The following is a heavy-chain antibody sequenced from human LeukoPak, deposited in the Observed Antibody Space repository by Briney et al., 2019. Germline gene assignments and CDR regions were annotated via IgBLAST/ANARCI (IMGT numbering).Heavy chain of an antibody. J-gene: IGHJ6*03. Sequence: ASVKVSCKASGYTFTGYYMHWVRQAPGQGLEWMGIINPSGGSTSYAQKFQGRVTMTRDTSTSTVYMELSSLRSEDTAVYYCARSKNGSGSYYRFYYYYYMDVWGKGTTVTISS. CDR3: ARSKNGSGSYYRFYYYYYMDV. CDR2: INPSGGST. CDR1: GYTFTGYY. D-gene: IGHD3-10*01. V-gene: IGHV1-46*01.